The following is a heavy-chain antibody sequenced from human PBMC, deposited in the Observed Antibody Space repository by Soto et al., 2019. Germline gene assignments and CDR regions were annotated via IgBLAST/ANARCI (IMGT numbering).Heavy chain of an antibody. Sequence: GGSVKVSCKASGGTFSSYAISWVRQAPGQGLEWMGGIIPIFGTANYAQKFQGRVTITADESTSTAYMELSSLRSEDTAVSYCARGYGPGVFDPWGQGTLVTVSS. CDR1: GGTFSSYA. CDR2: IIPIFGTA. J-gene: IGHJ5*02. CDR3: ARGYGPGVFDP. V-gene: IGHV1-69*13. D-gene: IGHD3-10*01.